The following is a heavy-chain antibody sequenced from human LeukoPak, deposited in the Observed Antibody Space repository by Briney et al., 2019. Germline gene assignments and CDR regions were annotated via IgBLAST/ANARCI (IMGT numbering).Heavy chain of an antibody. V-gene: IGHV3-21*01. CDR3: ARKVVAAQDY. CDR2: ISSSSRYI. CDR1: GFTCSSYS. J-gene: IGHJ4*02. D-gene: IGHD2-15*01. Sequence: GGSLRLSCAASGFTCSSYSMNWVRQAPAKGPEWVSSISSSSRYIYYAVSVKGRFTLSRDNDKNSLYLQMNSARAEDTAVYYCARKVVAAQDYWGQGTLVTVSS.